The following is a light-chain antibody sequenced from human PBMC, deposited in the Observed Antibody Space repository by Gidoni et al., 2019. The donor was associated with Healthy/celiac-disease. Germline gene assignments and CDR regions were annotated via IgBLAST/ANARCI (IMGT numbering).Light chain of an antibody. J-gene: IGKJ4*01. V-gene: IGKV1-39*01. CDR3: QQSYSTPHT. CDR2: AAS. CDR1: QSISSY. Sequence: DIQMTQSPSSLSASVGDRVTITCRASQSISSYLNWYQQKPGKAPKLLIYAASSLQSGVPSRFSCSGSGTDFTLTISSLQPEDFATYYCQQSYSTPHTFGGXTKVEIK.